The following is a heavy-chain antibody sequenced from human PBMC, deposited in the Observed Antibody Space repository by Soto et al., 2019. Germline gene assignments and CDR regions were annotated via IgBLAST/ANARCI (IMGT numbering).Heavy chain of an antibody. CDR3: ARFSDFWSGYYSYNWFDP. CDR1: GGSISSGGYY. V-gene: IGHV4-31*03. J-gene: IGHJ5*02. D-gene: IGHD3-3*01. Sequence: SETLSLTCTVSGGSISSGGYYWSWIRQHPGKGLEWIGYIYYSGSTYYNPSLKSRVTISVDASKNQFSLKLSSVTAADTAVYYCARFSDFWSGYYSYNWFDPWGQGTLVTVSS. CDR2: IYYSGST.